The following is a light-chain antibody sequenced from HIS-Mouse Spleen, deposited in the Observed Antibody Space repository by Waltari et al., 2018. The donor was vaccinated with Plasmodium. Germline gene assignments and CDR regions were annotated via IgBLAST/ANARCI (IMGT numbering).Light chain of an antibody. Sequence: EIVMTQSPATLSVSQGARATLSCRASQRVSSNLASYQQKPGQAPMFLIYGASPSATGIPARFSCSGSGTEFTLTISSLQSEDFAVYYCQQYNNWSFTFGPGTKVDIK. CDR2: GAS. J-gene: IGKJ3*01. V-gene: IGKV3-15*01. CDR1: QRVSSN. CDR3: QQYNNWSFT.